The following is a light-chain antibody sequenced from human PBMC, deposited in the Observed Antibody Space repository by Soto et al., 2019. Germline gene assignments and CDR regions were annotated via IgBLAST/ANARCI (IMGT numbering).Light chain of an antibody. J-gene: IGLJ1*01. CDR2: GVT. CDR3: TAYTTRTTYV. V-gene: IGLV2-14*01. CDR1: GSDIGSYNY. Sequence: QSALTQPASVSRSPGQSITISCSGTGSDIGSYNYVSWYQQEPGKAPKLVIYGVTNRPSGVSNRFSGSKSGNTASLTISGLQAEDEADYYCTAYTTRTTYVFGTGTKLTVL.